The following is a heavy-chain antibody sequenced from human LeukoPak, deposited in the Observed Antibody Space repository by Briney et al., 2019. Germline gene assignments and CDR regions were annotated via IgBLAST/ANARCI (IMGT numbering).Heavy chain of an antibody. J-gene: IGHJ4*02. CDR2: IYYSGST. CDR1: GGSISSSSYY. CDR3: VRHSTGTMGGDFDY. Sequence: SETLSLTCTVSGGSISSSSYYWGWIRQPPGKGLEWIGSIYYSGSTYYNPSLKSRVTISVDTSKNQFSLKLSSVTAADTAVHYCVRHSTGTMGGDFDYWGQGTLVTVSS. V-gene: IGHV4-39*01. D-gene: IGHD1-7*01.